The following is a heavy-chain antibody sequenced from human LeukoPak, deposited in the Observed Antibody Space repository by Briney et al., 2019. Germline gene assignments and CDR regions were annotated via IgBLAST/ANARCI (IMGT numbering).Heavy chain of an antibody. J-gene: IGHJ6*03. CDR3: ARTTEGGYSNGYFYYYYMDV. Sequence: SETLSLTCTVSGGSFSIYYWSWIRQPAGKGLEWIGYIYYSGSTNYKSSLKSRVTISVDTSKNQFSLKLSSVTAADTAVYYCARTTEGGYSNGYFYYYYMDVWGKGTTVTISS. V-gene: IGHV4-59*01. D-gene: IGHD4-11*01. CDR2: IYYSGST. CDR1: GGSFSIYY.